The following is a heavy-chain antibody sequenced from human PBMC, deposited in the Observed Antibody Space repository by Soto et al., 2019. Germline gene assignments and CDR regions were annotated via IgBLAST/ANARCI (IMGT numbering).Heavy chain of an antibody. CDR3: ARAPYDSSGYYSDDAFDI. D-gene: IGHD3-22*01. CDR1: GGSLSSYA. J-gene: IGHJ3*02. V-gene: IGHV1-69*13. Sequence: GAPAEVTCKASGGSLSSYASSWVRQANGQGLEWMGGIIPIFGTANYAQKFQGRVTITADESTSTAYMELSSLRSEDTAVYYCARAPYDSSGYYSDDAFDIWGQGTMVTVSS. CDR2: IIPIFGTA.